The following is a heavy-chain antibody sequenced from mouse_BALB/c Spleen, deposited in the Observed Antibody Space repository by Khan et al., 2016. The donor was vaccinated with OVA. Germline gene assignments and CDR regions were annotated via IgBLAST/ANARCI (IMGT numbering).Heavy chain of an antibody. V-gene: IGHV1-7*01. CDR2: INPTSGYT. CDR3: TRDRIDY. J-gene: IGHJ2*01. CDR1: GYTFTTYW. Sequence: QVQLKESGAELAKPGASVKMSCKASGYTFTTYWMHWVKQRPGQGLEWIGYINPTSGYTDYNEKFKDRATLSADKSSSTAYMQLSSLTSEDSAVHYCTRDRIDYWGQGTTRTVSS.